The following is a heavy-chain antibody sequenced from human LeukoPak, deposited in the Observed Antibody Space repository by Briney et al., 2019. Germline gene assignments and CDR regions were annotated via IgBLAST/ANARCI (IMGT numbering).Heavy chain of an antibody. CDR3: TADYDFRSRYYSRYYMDV. Sequence: GVSQSLSCAASGFLFDKAWMTWARQDPGKWLEWVGRIKTKPDGATGDYAGPVQGRFTISRDDSKNTLDLHVNSVTTEYNATYYCTADYDFRSRYYSRYYMDVWGKGTTFTVSS. D-gene: IGHD3-3*01. CDR2: IKTKPDGATG. J-gene: IGHJ6*03. V-gene: IGHV3-15*01. CDR1: GFLFDKAW.